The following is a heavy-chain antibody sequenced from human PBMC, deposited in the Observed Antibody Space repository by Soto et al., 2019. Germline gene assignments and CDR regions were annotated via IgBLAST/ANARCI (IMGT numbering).Heavy chain of an antibody. J-gene: IGHJ6*02. V-gene: IGHV4-30-4*01. CDR3: ARDLWVEPELYYYGMDV. CDR1: GDSISSAEYY. Sequence: SETLSLTPTVSGDSISSAEYYWSWIRQTPEKGLEWIGHIFYSGTTYYNPSLKSRLTISVDTSKNHFSLRLTSVTAADTAVYYCARDLWVEPELYYYGMDVWGQGTTVTVSS. D-gene: IGHD1-1*01. CDR2: IFYSGTT.